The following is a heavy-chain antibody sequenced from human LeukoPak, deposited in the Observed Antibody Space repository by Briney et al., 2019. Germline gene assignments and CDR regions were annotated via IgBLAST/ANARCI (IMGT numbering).Heavy chain of an antibody. Sequence: SETLSLTCAVYGGSFSGYYWSWIRQPPGKGLEWIGEINHSGSTNYNPSLKSRVTISVDTSKNQFSLKLSSVTAADTAVYYCASSGSYYHAFDYWGRGTLVTVSS. V-gene: IGHV4-34*01. J-gene: IGHJ4*02. CDR1: GGSFSGYY. CDR2: INHSGST. CDR3: ASSGSYYHAFDY. D-gene: IGHD3-10*01.